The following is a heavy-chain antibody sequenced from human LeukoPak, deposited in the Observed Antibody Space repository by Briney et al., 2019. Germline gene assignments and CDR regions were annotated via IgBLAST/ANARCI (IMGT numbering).Heavy chain of an antibody. V-gene: IGHV1-18*01. CDR2: ISAYNGNT. CDR3: ARDLSELRFLEWLSHDNWFDP. D-gene: IGHD3-3*01. Sequence: ASVKVSCKASGYTFTSYGISWVRQAPGQGLEWMGWISAYNGNTNYAQKLQGRVTMTTDTSTSTAYMELRSLRSDDTAVYYCARDLSELRFLEWLSHDNWFDPWGLGTLVTVSS. CDR1: GYTFTSYG. J-gene: IGHJ5*02.